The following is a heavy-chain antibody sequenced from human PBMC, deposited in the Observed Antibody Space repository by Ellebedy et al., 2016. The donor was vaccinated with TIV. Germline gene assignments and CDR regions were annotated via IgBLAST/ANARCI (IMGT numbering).Heavy chain of an antibody. CDR1: GYTFTSYY. Sequence: AASVKVSCKASGYTFTSYYMHWVRQAPGQGLEWMGWINPNSGGTNYAQKFQGWVTMTRDTSISTAYMELSRLRSDDTAVYYCARPARKYSSGWYGYWGQGTLVTVSS. CDR2: INPNSGGT. D-gene: IGHD6-19*01. CDR3: ARPARKYSSGWYGY. J-gene: IGHJ4*02. V-gene: IGHV1-2*04.